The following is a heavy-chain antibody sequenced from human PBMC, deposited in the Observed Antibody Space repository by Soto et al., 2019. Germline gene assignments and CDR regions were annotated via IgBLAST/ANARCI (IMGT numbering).Heavy chain of an antibody. D-gene: IGHD5-12*01. CDR1: GYTFTGYY. Sequence: ASVKVSCKASGYTFTGYYMHWVRQAPGQGLEWMGWINPNSGGTNYAQKFQGWVTMTRDTSLSTAYMELSRLRSDDTAVYYCARAIYSGYEGFFDYWGQGTLVTVSS. J-gene: IGHJ4*02. CDR3: ARAIYSGYEGFFDY. CDR2: INPNSGGT. V-gene: IGHV1-2*04.